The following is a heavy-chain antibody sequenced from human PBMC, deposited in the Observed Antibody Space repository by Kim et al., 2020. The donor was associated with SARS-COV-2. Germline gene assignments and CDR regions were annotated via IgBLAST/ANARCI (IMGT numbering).Heavy chain of an antibody. D-gene: IGHD3-10*01. V-gene: IGHV4-39*01. Sequence: SETLSLTCTVSGGSISSSSYYWGWIRQPPGKGLEWIGSIYYSGSTYYNPSLKSRVTISVDTSKNQFSLKLSSVTAADTAVYYCARLRGGFGENWGQGTLVTVSS. CDR1: GGSISSSSYY. CDR3: ARLRGGFGEN. J-gene: IGHJ4*02. CDR2: IYYSGST.